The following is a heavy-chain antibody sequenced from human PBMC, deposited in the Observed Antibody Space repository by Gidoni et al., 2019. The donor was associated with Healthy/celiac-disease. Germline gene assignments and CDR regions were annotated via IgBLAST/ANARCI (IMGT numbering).Heavy chain of an antibody. CDR1: GFTFDDYA. J-gene: IGHJ4*02. CDR3: AKGEWFGAPEDY. Sequence: EVQLVESGGGLVQPGRSLRLSCAASGFTFDDYAMHWVRQAPGKGLEWVSGISWNSGSIGYADSVKGRVTISRDNAKNSLYLQMNSLRAEDTALYYCAKGEWFGAPEDYWGQGTLVTVSS. D-gene: IGHD3-10*01. CDR2: ISWNSGSI. V-gene: IGHV3-9*01.